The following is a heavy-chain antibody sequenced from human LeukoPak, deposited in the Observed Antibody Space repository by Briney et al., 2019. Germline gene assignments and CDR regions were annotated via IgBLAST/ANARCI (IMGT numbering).Heavy chain of an antibody. CDR3: ARGGYNSGWFAFDV. Sequence: PGGSLRLSCAASGFTFSTYDMHWVRQGTGRGLEWVSAIGTAGDTFCPDSVKGRFTISRENAKNSLYLQMNSLRAGDTAVYYCARGGYNSGWFAFDVWGQGTVVIVSS. CDR1: GFTFSTYD. J-gene: IGHJ3*01. D-gene: IGHD6-19*01. CDR2: IGTAGDT. V-gene: IGHV3-13*01.